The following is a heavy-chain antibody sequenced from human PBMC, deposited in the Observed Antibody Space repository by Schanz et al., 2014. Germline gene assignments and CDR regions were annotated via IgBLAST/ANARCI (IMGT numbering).Heavy chain of an antibody. CDR3: AKDFTGSGIFFNS. CDR1: GFTFSSHA. J-gene: IGHJ5*01. Sequence: EVQLLESGGGLVQPGGSLRLSCAASGFTFSSHAMCWVRQAPGKGLEWVSTITSNGGGTYYADSVKGRFTISRDNSRNTLYLQMNSLRAEDTAVYYCAKDFTGSGIFFNSWGQGTLVSVSS. D-gene: IGHD3-10*01. V-gene: IGHV3-23*01. CDR2: ITSNGGGT.